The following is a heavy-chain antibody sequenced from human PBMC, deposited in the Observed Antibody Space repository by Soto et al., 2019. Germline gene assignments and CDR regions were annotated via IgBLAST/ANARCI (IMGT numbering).Heavy chain of an antibody. Sequence: ASVKVSCKASGYTFTSYGISWVRQAPGQGLEWMGWISAYNGNANYAQKLQGRVTMTTDTSTSTAYMELRSLRSDDTAVYYCARDGMITFGGVSYFDYWGQGTLVTVSS. D-gene: IGHD3-16*01. CDR3: ARDGMITFGGVSYFDY. J-gene: IGHJ4*02. CDR1: GYTFTSYG. V-gene: IGHV1-18*04. CDR2: ISAYNGNA.